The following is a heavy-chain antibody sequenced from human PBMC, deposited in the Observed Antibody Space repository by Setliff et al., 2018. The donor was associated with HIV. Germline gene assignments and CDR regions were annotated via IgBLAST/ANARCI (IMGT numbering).Heavy chain of an antibody. CDR1: GGPLSGHY. CDR3: ARVETTVTSRLDY. CDR2: TSHSGKT. D-gene: IGHD4-17*01. J-gene: IGHJ4*02. Sequence: PSETLSLTCAVYGGPLSGHYWSWIRQPPGQGLEWIGETSHSGKTNYNPALKSRVTISVDTSKNQFSLRLTSVTAADTAVYFCARVETTVTSRLDYWGQGTLVTVSS. V-gene: IGHV4-34*01.